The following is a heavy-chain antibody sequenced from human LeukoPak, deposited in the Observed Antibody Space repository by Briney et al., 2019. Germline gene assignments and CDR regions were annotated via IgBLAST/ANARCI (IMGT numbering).Heavy chain of an antibody. J-gene: IGHJ4*02. Sequence: ASVKVSCKASGYTFTGYYMHWVRQAPGQGLEWMGWINPNSGGTNYAQKFQGRVTMTRDTSISTAYMELSRLRSDDTAVYYCARDGDYYDSSGYFDYWGQGTLVTVSS. CDR1: GYTFTGYY. V-gene: IGHV1-2*02. CDR2: INPNSGGT. D-gene: IGHD3-22*01. CDR3: ARDGDYYDSSGYFDY.